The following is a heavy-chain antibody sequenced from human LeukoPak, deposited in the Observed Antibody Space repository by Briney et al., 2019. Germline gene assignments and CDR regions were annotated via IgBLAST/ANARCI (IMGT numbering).Heavy chain of an antibody. CDR3: AKHSSGWYSFDF. CDR1: GFAFSTYA. CDR2: INSGGNT. J-gene: IGHJ4*02. V-gene: IGHV3-23*01. Sequence: GGSLRLSCAASGFAFSTYAMSWVRQAPGKGLEWVSIINSGGNTYYAASVKGRFTISRDNSKNTLWLQMNSLRAEDTAVYYCAKHSSGWYSFDFWGQGILVTVSS. D-gene: IGHD6-13*01.